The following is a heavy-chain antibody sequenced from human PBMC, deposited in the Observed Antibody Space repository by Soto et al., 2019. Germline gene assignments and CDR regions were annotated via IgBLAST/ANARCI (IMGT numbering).Heavy chain of an antibody. J-gene: IGHJ6*02. CDR1: GGSISSSNW. Sequence: SETLSLTCAVSGGSISSSNWWSWVRQPPGKGLEWIGEIYHSGSTNYNPSLKSRVTISVDKSKNQSSLKLSSVTAADTAVYYCARVFGDSYYYYGMDVLGQGTTVTVSS. CDR2: IYHSGST. V-gene: IGHV4-4*02. CDR3: ARVFGDSYYYYGMDV. D-gene: IGHD2-21*02.